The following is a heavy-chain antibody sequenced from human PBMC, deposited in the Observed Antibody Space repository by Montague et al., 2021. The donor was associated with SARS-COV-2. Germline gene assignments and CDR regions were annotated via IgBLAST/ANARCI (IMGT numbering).Heavy chain of an antibody. V-gene: IGHV4-39*01. CDR2: IYFLGNT. D-gene: IGHD3-16*01. Sequence: SETLSLTCTVSGDSVSNDRYYWGWIRQSPGKGLEWIGTIYFLGNTYYSPSLKSRVTMSVDTSKNQLSLRLTSVTASDTAIYYCARNPGEYYGMDVWGQGTTVTVSS. J-gene: IGHJ6*02. CDR1: GDSVSNDRYY. CDR3: ARNPGEYYGMDV.